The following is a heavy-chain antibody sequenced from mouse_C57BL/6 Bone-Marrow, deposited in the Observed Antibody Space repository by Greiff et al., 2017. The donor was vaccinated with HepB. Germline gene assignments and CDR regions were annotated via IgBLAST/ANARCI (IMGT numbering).Heavy chain of an antibody. CDR1: GYTFTSYW. CDR2: IYPGSGST. D-gene: IGHD3-2*02. J-gene: IGHJ4*01. Sequence: QVQLQQPGAELVKPGASVKMSCKASGYTFTSYWITWVKQRPGQGLEWIGDIYPGSGSTNYNEKFKSKATLTVDTSSSTAYMQLSSLTSEDSAVYYCASRQLRLRYAMDYWGQGTSVTVSS. CDR3: ASRQLRLRYAMDY. V-gene: IGHV1-55*01.